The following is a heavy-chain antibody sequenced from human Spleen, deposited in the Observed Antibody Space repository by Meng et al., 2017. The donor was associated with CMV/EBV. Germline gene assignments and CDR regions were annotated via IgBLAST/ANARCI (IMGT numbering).Heavy chain of an antibody. Sequence: GGSLRLSCAASGFTFSSHGMHWVRQAPGKGLEWVAFIRYDGSHKYYVDSVKGRFTISRDNSKNTLYLQMNSLRLEDAAVYYCAKIRSSGSYFRLGAFDIWGQGTMVTVSS. J-gene: IGHJ3*02. CDR1: GFTFSSHG. CDR3: AKIRSSGSYFRLGAFDI. CDR2: IRYDGSHK. D-gene: IGHD1-26*01. V-gene: IGHV3-30*02.